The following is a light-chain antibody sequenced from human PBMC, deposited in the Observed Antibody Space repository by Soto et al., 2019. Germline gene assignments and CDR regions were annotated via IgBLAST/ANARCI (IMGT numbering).Light chain of an antibody. CDR2: AAS. CDR3: QQSYSTPIT. J-gene: IGKJ5*01. Sequence: DIQMTQSPSSLSASVGDRVTITCRASQSIGRYLNWYQQKPGKAPKLLIYAASSLQSGVPSRFSGSGSGTDFTLTISSLQPEDFGTYYCQQSYSTPITFGQGTRLEI. V-gene: IGKV1-39*01. CDR1: QSIGRY.